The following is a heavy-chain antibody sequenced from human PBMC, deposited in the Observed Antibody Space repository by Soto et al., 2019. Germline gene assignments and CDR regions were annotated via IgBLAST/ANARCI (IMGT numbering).Heavy chain of an antibody. CDR2: ISYSGTT. Sequence: SETLSLTCTVSGDSISSINNYWIWIRQPPGEGLEWIGFISYSGTTSYSPSLKSRVAISLDTSKNQFSLSLNFVTAADTAVYYCARGRGYSYALDPWGQGSLVT. V-gene: IGHV4-30-4*01. CDR3: ARGRGYSYALDP. D-gene: IGHD5-18*01. J-gene: IGHJ5*02. CDR1: GDSISSINNY.